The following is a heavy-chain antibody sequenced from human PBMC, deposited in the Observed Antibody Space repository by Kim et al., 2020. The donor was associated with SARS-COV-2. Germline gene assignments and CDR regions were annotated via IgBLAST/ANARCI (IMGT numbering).Heavy chain of an antibody. V-gene: IGHV1-18*01. CDR1: GYTFSNYG. D-gene: IGHD3-10*02. CDR3: ARDKDVRGFYPRAFES. J-gene: IGHJ3*02. Sequence: ASVKVSCKTFGYTFSNYGISWVRQAPGQGLEWVGWISIYNGNTKNAQKLQGRITMNTDTSTSTAYMELRSLTSADTGVYYCARDKDVRGFYPRAFESWG. CDR2: ISIYNGNT.